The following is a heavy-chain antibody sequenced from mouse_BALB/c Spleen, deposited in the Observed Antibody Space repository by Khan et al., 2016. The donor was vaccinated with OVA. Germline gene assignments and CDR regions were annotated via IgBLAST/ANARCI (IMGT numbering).Heavy chain of an antibody. Sequence: EVKLEESGGGLVQPGGSMKLSCVASGFTFSNYWMNWVRQSPEKGLEWVAEIRLKSDDYVTHYEGSVKGRFTISRDDYKSSVYLQMTNLRAEDTGIYYCWILLWGQGTTLTVSA. V-gene: IGHV6-6*02. J-gene: IGHJ2*01. CDR3: WILL. CDR1: GFTFSNYW. CDR2: IRLKSDDYVT.